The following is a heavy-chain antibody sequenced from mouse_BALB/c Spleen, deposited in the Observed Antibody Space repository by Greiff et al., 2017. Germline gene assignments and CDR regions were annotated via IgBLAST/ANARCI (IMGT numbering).Heavy chain of an antibody. CDR1: GFTFSSYG. J-gene: IGHJ3*01. CDR2: ISSGGSYT. D-gene: IGHD1-1*01. CDR3: ARQKDYGCTWFAY. Sequence: EVQVVESGGDLVKPGGSLKLSCAASGFTFSSYGMSWVRQTPDKRLEWVATISSGGSYTYYPDSVKGRFTISRDNAKNTLYLQMSSLKSEDTAMYYCARQKDYGCTWFAYWGQGTLVTVSA. V-gene: IGHV5-6*01.